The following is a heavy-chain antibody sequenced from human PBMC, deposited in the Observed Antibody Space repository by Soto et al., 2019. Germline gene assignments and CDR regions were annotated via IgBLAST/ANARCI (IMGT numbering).Heavy chain of an antibody. D-gene: IGHD3-10*01. CDR3: ARRLSIWFGELDYYYMDV. CDR2: IYYSGST. J-gene: IGHJ6*03. V-gene: IGHV4-59*01. CDR1: GGSMSSYY. Sequence: SETLSLTCTVSGGSMSSYYCSWIRQPPGKGLEWIGYIYYSGSTNYNPSLKSRVTISVDTSKNQFSLKLSSVTAADTAVYYCARRLSIWFGELDYYYMDVWGKGTTVTVSS.